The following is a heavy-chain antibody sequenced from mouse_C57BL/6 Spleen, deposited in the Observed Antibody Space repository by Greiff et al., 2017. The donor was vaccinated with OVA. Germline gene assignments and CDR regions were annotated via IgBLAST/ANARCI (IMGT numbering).Heavy chain of an antibody. Sequence: QVQLQQSGAEPVKPGASVKISCKASGYAFSSYWMNWVKQRPGKGLEWIGQIYPGDGDTNYNGKFKGKATLTADKSSSTAYMQLSSLTSEDSAVYFCARSKYYYGSSHYAMDYWGQGTSVTVSS. J-gene: IGHJ4*01. D-gene: IGHD1-1*01. CDR3: ARSKYYYGSSHYAMDY. CDR2: IYPGDGDT. V-gene: IGHV1-80*01. CDR1: GYAFSSYW.